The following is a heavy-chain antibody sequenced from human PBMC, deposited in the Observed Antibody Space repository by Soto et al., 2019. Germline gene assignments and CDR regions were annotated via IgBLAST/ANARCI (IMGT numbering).Heavy chain of an antibody. Sequence: PSETLSLTCTVSGGSISSGGYYWSWIRQHPGKGLEWIGYIYYSGSTYYNPSLKSRVTISVDTSKNQFSLKLSSVTAADTAVYYCAREDPGYYDFWKGMDVWGQGTTVTVSS. CDR2: IYYSGST. V-gene: IGHV4-31*03. D-gene: IGHD3-3*01. CDR3: AREDPGYYDFWKGMDV. CDR1: GGSISSGGYY. J-gene: IGHJ6*02.